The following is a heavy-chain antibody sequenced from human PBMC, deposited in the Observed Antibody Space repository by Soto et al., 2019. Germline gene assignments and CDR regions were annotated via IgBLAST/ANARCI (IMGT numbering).Heavy chain of an antibody. D-gene: IGHD3-22*01. CDR3: ARGGDYDSSGYKRNYFDY. Sequence: GESLKISCKGSGYSFTSYWIGWVRQMPGKGLEWMGIIYPGDSDTRYSPSFQGQVTISADKSISTAYLQWSSLKASDTAMYYCARGGDYDSSGYKRNYFDYWGQGTLVTVS. J-gene: IGHJ4*02. V-gene: IGHV5-51*01. CDR1: GYSFTSYW. CDR2: IYPGDSDT.